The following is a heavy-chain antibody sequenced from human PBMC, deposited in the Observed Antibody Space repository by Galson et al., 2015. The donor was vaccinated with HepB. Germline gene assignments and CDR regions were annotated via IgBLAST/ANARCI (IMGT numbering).Heavy chain of an antibody. CDR1: GFTFSSYW. J-gene: IGHJ4*02. D-gene: IGHD5-12*01. Sequence: SLRLSCAASGFTFSSYWMHWVRQAPGKGLVWVSRINSDGSSTNYADSVKGRFTISRDNAKNRLYLQMNSLRAEDTAVYYCAGRYGGYPTYWGQGTLVTVSS. V-gene: IGHV3-74*01. CDR2: INSDGSST. CDR3: AGRYGGYPTY.